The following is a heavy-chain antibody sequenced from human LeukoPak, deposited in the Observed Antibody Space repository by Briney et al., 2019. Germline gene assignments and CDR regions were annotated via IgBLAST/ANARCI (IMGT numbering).Heavy chain of an antibody. D-gene: IGHD3-16*01. Sequence: PGGSLRLTCAASGFTFSNAWVNWVRQAPGKGLEWVGRIKSKPDGGTTDYAAPVQGRFTISRDDSRNTVYLQMNSLRSEDTAVYYCSTGGYYLDFWGQGTVVTVSS. CDR1: GFTFSNAW. J-gene: IGHJ4*02. CDR2: IKSKPDGGTT. CDR3: STGGYYLDF. V-gene: IGHV3-15*01.